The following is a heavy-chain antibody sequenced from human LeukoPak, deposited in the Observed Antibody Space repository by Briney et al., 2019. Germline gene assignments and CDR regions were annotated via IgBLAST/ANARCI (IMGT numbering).Heavy chain of an antibody. J-gene: IGHJ4*02. D-gene: IGHD5-12*01. V-gene: IGHV4-59*08. CDR1: GGSISSYY. Sequence: SETLSLTCTVSGGSISSYYWSWIRQPPGKGLEWIGYIYYSGSTNYNPSLKSRVTISVDTSKNQFSLKLSSVTAADTAVYYCARVSLSGSRAFDYWGQGTLVTVSS. CDR2: IYYSGST. CDR3: ARVSLSGSRAFDY.